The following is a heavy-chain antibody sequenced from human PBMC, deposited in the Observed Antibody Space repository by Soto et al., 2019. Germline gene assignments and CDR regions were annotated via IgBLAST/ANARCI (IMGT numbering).Heavy chain of an antibody. CDR2: IDHSGST. J-gene: IGHJ6*02. Sequence: QVQLQESGPGLVKPSGTLSLTCAVSGGSISSSNWWSWVRQPPGQGLEWIGEIDHSGSTNYNPSLKSRVTISVDKSKNQFSLKLSSVTAADTAVYYCARDLRGPQPEGYYGMDVWGQGTTVTVSS. CDR1: GGSISSSNW. V-gene: IGHV4-4*02. CDR3: ARDLRGPQPEGYYGMDV.